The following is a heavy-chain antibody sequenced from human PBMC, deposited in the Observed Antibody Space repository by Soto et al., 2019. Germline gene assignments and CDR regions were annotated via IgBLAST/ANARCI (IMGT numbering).Heavy chain of an antibody. CDR2: ISYDGSNK. V-gene: IGHV3-30-3*01. J-gene: IGHJ5*02. D-gene: IGHD3-9*01. CDR1: GFTFSSYA. Sequence: GGSLRLSCAASGFTFSSYAMHWVRQAPGKGLEWVAVISYDGSNKYYADSVKGRFTISRDNSKNTLYLQMNSLRAEDTAVYYCARESITIFLHPWGQGTLVTVSS. CDR3: ARESITIFLHP.